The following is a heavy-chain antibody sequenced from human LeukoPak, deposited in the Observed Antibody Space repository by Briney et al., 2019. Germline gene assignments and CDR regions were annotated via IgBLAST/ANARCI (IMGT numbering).Heavy chain of an antibody. CDR1: GGSITSGSYY. Sequence: PSETLSLTCTVSGGSITSGSYYWSWIRRPAGKGLEWIGRINTSGRTNYNPSLKSRVTMSVDTSKNQFSLNLNSVTAADTAVYYCARGNYYDSSGYYTLFDYWGQGTLVTVSS. V-gene: IGHV4-61*02. J-gene: IGHJ4*02. CDR2: INTSGRT. CDR3: ARGNYYDSSGYYTLFDY. D-gene: IGHD3-22*01.